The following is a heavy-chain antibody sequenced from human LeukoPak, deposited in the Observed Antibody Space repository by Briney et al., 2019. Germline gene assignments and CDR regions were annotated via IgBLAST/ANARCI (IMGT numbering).Heavy chain of an antibody. Sequence: TSETLSLTCTVSGYSTSSGNYWGWIRQSPGKGLEWIGTIYHSGSTNYNPSLKSRVTISVDTSKNQFSLKLSSVTAADTAVYYCASVESGDPSIYYYYMDVWGKGTTVTVSS. J-gene: IGHJ6*03. V-gene: IGHV4-38-2*02. D-gene: IGHD4-17*01. CDR1: GYSTSSGNY. CDR3: ASVESGDPSIYYYYMDV. CDR2: IYHSGST.